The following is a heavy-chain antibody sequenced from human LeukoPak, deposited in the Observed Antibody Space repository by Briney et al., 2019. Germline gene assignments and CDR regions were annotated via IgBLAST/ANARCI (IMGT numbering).Heavy chain of an antibody. CDR3: ARLGYCTTSGCLDDY. CDR1: GGSISSYY. D-gene: IGHD2-2*03. V-gene: IGHV4-59*08. J-gene: IGHJ4*02. CDR2: IHYSGST. Sequence: PSETPSLTCTVSGGSISSYYWSWIRQPPGKGLEWIGLIHYSGSTNYNNPSLKSRVTISVDTSKNQFSLNLSSVTAADTAVYYCARLGYCTTSGCLDDYWGQGTLVTVSS.